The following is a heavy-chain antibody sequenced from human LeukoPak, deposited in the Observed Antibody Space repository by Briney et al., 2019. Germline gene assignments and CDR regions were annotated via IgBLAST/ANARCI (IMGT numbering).Heavy chain of an antibody. CDR2: IYSGGST. J-gene: IGHJ4*02. CDR1: GFTVSSNY. CDR3: ARDYGNLGYFDY. D-gene: IGHD3-16*01. V-gene: IGHV3-53*01. Sequence: PGGSLGLSCAASGFTVSSNYMSWVRQAPGKWLEWVSVIYSGGSTYYADSVKGRFTISRDNSKNTLYLQMNSLRAEDTAVYYCARDYGNLGYFDYWGQGTLVTVSS.